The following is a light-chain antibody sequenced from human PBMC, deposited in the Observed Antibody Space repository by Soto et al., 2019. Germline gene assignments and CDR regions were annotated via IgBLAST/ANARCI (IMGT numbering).Light chain of an antibody. J-gene: IGLJ3*02. Sequence: QSALTQPASVSGSPGQSITISCTGTSSDVGGYNYVSWYQQQPGKAPKLMIYEVSYRPSGVSDRFSGSKSGNTASLTISGLQAEAEADYFCSSYRSSSTNWVFGGGTKLTVL. CDR1: SSDVGGYNY. V-gene: IGLV2-14*01. CDR3: SSYRSSSTNWV. CDR2: EVS.